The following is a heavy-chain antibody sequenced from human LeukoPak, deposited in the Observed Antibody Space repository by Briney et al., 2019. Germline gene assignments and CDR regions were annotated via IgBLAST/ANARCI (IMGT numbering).Heavy chain of an antibody. CDR3: ARVTDFWSGYYFGYFDY. Sequence: SETLSLTCAVYGGSFSGYYWSWIRQPPGEGLEWIGEINHSGSTNYNPSLKSRVTISVDTSKNQFTLKLSSVTAADTAVYYCARVTDFWSGYYFGYFDYWGQGTLVTVSS. D-gene: IGHD3-3*01. CDR1: GGSFSGYY. V-gene: IGHV4-34*01. CDR2: INHSGST. J-gene: IGHJ4*02.